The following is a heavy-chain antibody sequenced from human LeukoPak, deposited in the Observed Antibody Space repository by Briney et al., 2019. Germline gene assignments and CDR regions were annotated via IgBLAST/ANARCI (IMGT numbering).Heavy chain of an antibody. D-gene: IGHD3-3*01. Sequence: GSLRLSCAASGFTFSDYYMSWIRQSPGKGLEWIGYIYYSGSTAYNPSLKNRVTISVDTSKNQFSLNLTSVTAADTAFYYCARGPTRYYFDYWGQGTVVTVSS. CDR3: ARGPTRYYFDY. J-gene: IGHJ4*02. CDR2: IYYSGST. CDR1: GFTFSDYY. V-gene: IGHV4-59*01.